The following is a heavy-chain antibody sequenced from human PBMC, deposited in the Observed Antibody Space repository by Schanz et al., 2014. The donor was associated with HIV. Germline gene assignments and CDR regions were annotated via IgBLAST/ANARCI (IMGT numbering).Heavy chain of an antibody. J-gene: IGHJ5*02. V-gene: IGHV1-8*01. Sequence: QVQLVQSGAEVKKPGASVKVSCKASGYTFTSYDINWVRQATGQGLEWMGWMNPNSGNTGYAQKFQGRVTMTRDTSISTAYMELSRLGSDDTAVYFCARARAKIEGRPVGNWFDPWGQGTLVTVSS. D-gene: IGHD6-6*01. CDR3: ARARAKIEGRPVGNWFDP. CDR1: GYTFTSYD. CDR2: MNPNSGNT.